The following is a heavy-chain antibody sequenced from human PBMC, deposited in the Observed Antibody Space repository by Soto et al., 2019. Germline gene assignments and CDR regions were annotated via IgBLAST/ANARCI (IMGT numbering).Heavy chain of an antibody. D-gene: IGHD2-15*01. V-gene: IGHV4-31*03. J-gene: IGHJ4*02. CDR1: GGSISSGGYY. CDR2: IYYSGST. CDR3: ARGYCSGGSCYSESGFDY. Sequence: QVQLQESGPGLVKPSQTLSLTCTVSGGSISSGGYYWSWIRQHPGKGLEWIGYIYYSGSTYYNPSLKSRVTISVDTSKNLFSLKLSSVTAADTAVYYCARGYCSGGSCYSESGFDYWGQGTLVTVSS.